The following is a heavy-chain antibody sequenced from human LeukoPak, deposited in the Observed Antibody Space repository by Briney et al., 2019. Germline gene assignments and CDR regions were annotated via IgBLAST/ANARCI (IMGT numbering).Heavy chain of an antibody. CDR1: GGSISSSSYY. CDR2: IYYSGST. D-gene: IGHD3-22*01. Sequence: SETPSLTCTVSGGSISSSSYYWGWIRQPPGKGLEWIGSIYYSGSTYYNPSLKSRVTISVDTSKNQFSLKLSSVTAADTAVYYCASDVYYYDSSGHPPFDYWGQGTLVTVSS. CDR3: ASDVYYYDSSGHPPFDY. V-gene: IGHV4-39*07. J-gene: IGHJ4*02.